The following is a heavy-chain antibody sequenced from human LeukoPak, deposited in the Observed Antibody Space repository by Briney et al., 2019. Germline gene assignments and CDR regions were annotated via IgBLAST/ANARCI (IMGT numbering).Heavy chain of an antibody. Sequence: ASVKVSCKASGGTFSSYAISWVRQAPGQGREWRGGIIPILGTANYAQKFQGRVTITADKSTSTAYMELSSLRSEDTAVYYCARPIMIMSGNAFDIWGQGTMVTVSS. D-gene: IGHD3-16*01. CDR2: IIPILGTA. CDR1: GGTFSSYA. J-gene: IGHJ3*02. CDR3: ARPIMIMSGNAFDI. V-gene: IGHV1-69*06.